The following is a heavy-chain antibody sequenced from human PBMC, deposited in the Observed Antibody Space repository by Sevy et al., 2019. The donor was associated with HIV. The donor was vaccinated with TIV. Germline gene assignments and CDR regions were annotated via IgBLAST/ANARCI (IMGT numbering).Heavy chain of an antibody. D-gene: IGHD3-3*01. CDR1: GFTFSSYS. V-gene: IGHV3-21*01. J-gene: IGHJ6*02. CDR2: ISSSSSYI. CDR3: ARGLSSGRFLEWRIEPNYYYYGMDV. Sequence: GGSLRLSCAASGFTFSSYSMNWVRQAPGNGLEWVSSISSSSSYIYYADSVKGRFTISRDNAKNSRYLQMNSLRAEDTAVYYCARGLSSGRFLEWRIEPNYYYYGMDVWGQGTTVTVSS.